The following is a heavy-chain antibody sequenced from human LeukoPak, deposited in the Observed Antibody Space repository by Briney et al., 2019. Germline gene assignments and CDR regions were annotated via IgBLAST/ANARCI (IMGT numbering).Heavy chain of an antibody. CDR2: IYYSGST. Sequence: NPSQTLSLTCAVSGGSISSGGYSWSWIRQPPGKGLEWIGYIYYSGSTYYNPSLKSRVTISVDTSKNQFSLKLSSVTAADTAVYYCARLIYYYDSSGYYYYFDYWGQGTLVTVSS. J-gene: IGHJ4*02. CDR3: ARLIYYYDSSGYYYYFDY. V-gene: IGHV4-30-2*03. CDR1: GGSISSGGYS. D-gene: IGHD3-22*01.